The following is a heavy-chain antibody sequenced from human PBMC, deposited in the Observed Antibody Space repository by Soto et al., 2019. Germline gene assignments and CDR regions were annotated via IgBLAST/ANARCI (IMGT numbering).Heavy chain of an antibody. CDR2: INGNNGNT. CDR1: RYTFISYD. Sequence: ASVKVSCKASRYTFISYDINWVRQATGQGLEWMGWINGNNGNTDYAENFQGRVTITRDTSTGTVYMQLSSLTSEDTAVYYCARDDSGFSGSHYIDYFNYWGQGALVTVSS. D-gene: IGHD1-26*01. J-gene: IGHJ4*02. V-gene: IGHV1-8*01. CDR3: ARDDSGFSGSHYIDYFNY.